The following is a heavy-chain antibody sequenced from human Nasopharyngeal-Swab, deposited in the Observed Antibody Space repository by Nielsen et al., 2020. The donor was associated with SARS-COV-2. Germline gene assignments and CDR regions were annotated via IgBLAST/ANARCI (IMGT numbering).Heavy chain of an antibody. Sequence: GESLKISCATSGFTFNTYAMSWVRQAPGKGLDWVSGIGAGGALTFYADSVKGRFTISRDNSKNTLYLQMNSLRAEDTAVYYCAKGGYCSSTSCYAGYYYYGMDVWGQGTTVTVSS. CDR2: IGAGGALT. V-gene: IGHV3-23*01. J-gene: IGHJ6*02. CDR1: GFTFNTYA. CDR3: AKGGYCSSTSCYAGYYYYGMDV. D-gene: IGHD2-2*01.